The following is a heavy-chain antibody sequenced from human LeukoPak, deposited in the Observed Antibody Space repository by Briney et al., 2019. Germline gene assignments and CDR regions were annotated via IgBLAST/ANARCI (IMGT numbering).Heavy chain of an antibody. CDR2: ISSSGSTT. CDR3: AKKGATTGDFDY. J-gene: IGHJ4*02. D-gene: IGHD1-26*01. Sequence: GGSLRLSCAASGFTFSDYYMSWIRQAPGKGLEWVSYISSSGSTTYYADSVKGRFTISRDNSKNALYLQMNSLRAEDTAVYYCAKKGATTGDFDYWGQGTLVAVSS. CDR1: GFTFSDYY. V-gene: IGHV3-11*01.